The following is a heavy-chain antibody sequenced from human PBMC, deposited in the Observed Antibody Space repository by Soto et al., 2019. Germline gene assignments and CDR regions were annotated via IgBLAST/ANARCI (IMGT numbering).Heavy chain of an antibody. CDR1: GDSFSNYY. CDR2: IYPTGST. J-gene: IGHJ5*02. Sequence: PSETLSLTCTVSGDSFSNYYCNWVRKSAGKGLEWIGRIYPTGSTTYNPSLKSRLTMSVDTSKNQFSLRLTSMTAAATAVYSCATGRSEVVPGAMDTWRRGTLGTV. D-gene: IGHD2-2*01. CDR3: ATGRSEVVPGAMDT. V-gene: IGHV4-4*07.